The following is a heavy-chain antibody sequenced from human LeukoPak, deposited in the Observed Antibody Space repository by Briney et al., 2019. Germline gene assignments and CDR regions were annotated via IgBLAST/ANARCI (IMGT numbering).Heavy chain of an antibody. CDR3: ARDHTTPGLLFDY. D-gene: IGHD1-26*01. J-gene: IGHJ4*02. CDR2: ISYDGSNK. CDR1: GFTFSSYG. V-gene: IGHV3-30*03. Sequence: RGSLRLSCAASGFTFSSYGMHWVRQAPGKGLEWVAVISYDGSNKYYADSVKGRFTISRDNAKNSLYLQMNSLRAEDTAVYYCARDHTTPGLLFDYWGQGTLVTVSS.